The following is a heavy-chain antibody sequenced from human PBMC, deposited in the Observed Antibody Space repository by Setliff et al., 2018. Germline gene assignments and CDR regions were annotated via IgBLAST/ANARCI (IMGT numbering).Heavy chain of an antibody. CDR3: AREPVEPSQYFHYISGYYDY. V-gene: IGHV3-11*04. CDR1: GFTFSDYY. Sequence: GGSLRLSCVASGFTFSDYYMSWIRQAPGKGLEWVSYITSSGSTIYSADSVRGRFTISRDNSKNTLYLQINSLRPEDTAVYYCAREPVEPSQYFHYISGYYDYWGQGTLVTVSS. CDR2: ITSSGSTI. D-gene: IGHD3-22*01. J-gene: IGHJ4*02.